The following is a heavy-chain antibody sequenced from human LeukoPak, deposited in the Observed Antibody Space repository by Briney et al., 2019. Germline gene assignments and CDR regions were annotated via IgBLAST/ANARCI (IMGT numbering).Heavy chain of an antibody. D-gene: IGHD6-13*01. CDR2: ILYDGSNK. V-gene: IGHV3-30*04. CDR1: GFTFSSYA. J-gene: IGHJ4*02. Sequence: GGSLRLSCAASGFTFSSYAMHWVRQAPGKGLEWVALILYDGSNKYYADSVKGRFTISRDNSKNTLYMQMNSLRAEDTAVYYRARDFAAAGIFDYWGQGTLVTVSS. CDR3: ARDFAAAGIFDY.